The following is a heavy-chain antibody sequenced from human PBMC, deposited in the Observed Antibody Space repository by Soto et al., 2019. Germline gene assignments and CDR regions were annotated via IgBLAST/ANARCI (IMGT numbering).Heavy chain of an antibody. CDR3: ASSGSGWKYYYYMDV. V-gene: IGHV3-74*01. Sequence: GGSLRLSCAASGFTFSSYWMHWVRQAPGKGLVWVSRINSDGSSTTYADSVKGRFTISRDNAKNTLYLQMNSLRAEDTAVYYCASSGSGWKYYYYMDVWGKGTTVTVSS. CDR1: GFTFSSYW. J-gene: IGHJ6*03. D-gene: IGHD6-19*01. CDR2: INSDGSST.